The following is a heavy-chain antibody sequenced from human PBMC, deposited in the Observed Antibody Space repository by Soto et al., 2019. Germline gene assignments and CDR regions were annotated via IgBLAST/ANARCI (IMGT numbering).Heavy chain of an antibody. V-gene: IGHV1-18*01. D-gene: IGHD3-22*01. J-gene: IGHJ4*02. CDR2: ISAYNGNT. CDR3: ARDPTPNYYASSGYVDY. CDR1: GYTFTSYG. Sequence: SVKVSRKASGYTFTSYGISWVRQAPGQGLEWMGWISAYNGNTNYAQKLQGRVTMTTDTSTSTAYMELRSLRSDDTAVYYCARDPTPNYYASSGYVDYWGQGTLVTVSS.